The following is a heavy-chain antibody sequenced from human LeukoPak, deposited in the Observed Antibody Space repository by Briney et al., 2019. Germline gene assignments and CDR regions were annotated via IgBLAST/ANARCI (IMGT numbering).Heavy chain of an antibody. CDR3: AGDAPDALYFDY. V-gene: IGHV3-66*01. D-gene: IGHD2-2*01. CDR2: IYRGGAT. J-gene: IGHJ4*02. Sequence: GGSLRLSCAASGFTVNSNYMSWVRPAPGKGLEWVSVIYRGGATYYADSVKDRFNVYRDISKNTLFLQMNSLRAEDTAVYFCAGDAPDALYFDYWGQGTLVTVSP. CDR1: GFTVNSNY.